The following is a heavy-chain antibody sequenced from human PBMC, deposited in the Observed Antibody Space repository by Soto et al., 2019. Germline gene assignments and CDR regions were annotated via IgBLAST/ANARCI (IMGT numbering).Heavy chain of an antibody. CDR3: ARGTHYYESSGPEE. CDR1: GFTFSDYY. CDR2: ISSSSYT. J-gene: IGHJ4*02. D-gene: IGHD3-22*01. V-gene: IGHV3-11*06. Sequence: GGSLRLSCAASGFTFSDYYMSWIRQAPGKGLEWVSYISSSSYTKYAESVKGRFTISRDNAKNSLYLQMNSLRAEDTAVYYCARGTHYYESSGPEEGGQGTLGTVSS.